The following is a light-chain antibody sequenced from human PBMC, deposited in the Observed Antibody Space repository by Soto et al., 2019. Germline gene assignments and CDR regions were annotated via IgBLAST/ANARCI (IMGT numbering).Light chain of an antibody. CDR2: AAS. CDR3: QQYSRSPIT. V-gene: IGKV3-20*01. Sequence: EIVLTQSPGTLSLSPGDRATLSFRASQSVYNNYLAWYQHKPGQAPRLLIYAASSRATGIPDRFSGRGSGTDFTLTISRLEPEDFVVYYCQQYSRSPITFGQGTRLEIK. CDR1: QSVYNNY. J-gene: IGKJ5*01.